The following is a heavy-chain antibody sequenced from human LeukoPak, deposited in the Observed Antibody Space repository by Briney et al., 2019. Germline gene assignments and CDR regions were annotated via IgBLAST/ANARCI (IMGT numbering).Heavy chain of an antibody. D-gene: IGHD3-9*01. CDR3: ARGPELERYFDWLPKPYYFDY. CDR1: GYTFTSYG. J-gene: IGHJ4*02. V-gene: IGHV1-18*04. CDR2: ISAYNGNT. Sequence: ASVKVSCKASGYTFTSYGISWVRQAPGQGLEWMGWISAYNGNTNYAQKLQGRVTMTTDTSTSTAYMELRSLRSGDTAVYYCARGPELERYFDWLPKPYYFDYWGQGTLVTVSS.